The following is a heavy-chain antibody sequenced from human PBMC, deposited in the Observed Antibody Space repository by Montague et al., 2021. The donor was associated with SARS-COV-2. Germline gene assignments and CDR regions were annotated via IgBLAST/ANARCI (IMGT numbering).Heavy chain of an antibody. V-gene: IGHV4-59*08. CDR1: GGSISSYY. Sequence: SETLSLTCTVSGGSISSYYWSWIRQPPGKGLEWIGYIYYSGSTNYNPSLKSRVTISVDTSKNQFSLKLSSVTAADTAVYYCARTYYDILTGYYNRGAFDISGQLTIATVS. J-gene: IGHJ3*02. CDR2: IYYSGST. D-gene: IGHD3-9*01. CDR3: ARTYYDILTGYYNRGAFDI.